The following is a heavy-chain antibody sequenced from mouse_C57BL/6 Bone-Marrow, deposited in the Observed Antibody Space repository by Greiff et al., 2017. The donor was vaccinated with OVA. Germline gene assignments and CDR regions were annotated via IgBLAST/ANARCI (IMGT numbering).Heavy chain of an antibody. Sequence: VQLKESGPGLVKPSQSLSLTCSVTGYSITSGYYWNWIRQFPGNKLEWMGYISYDGSNNYNPSLKNRISITRDTSKNQFFLKLNSVTTEDTATYYCARKGYYSNSWFAYWGQGTLVTVSA. D-gene: IGHD2-5*01. CDR2: ISYDGSN. CDR3: ARKGYYSNSWFAY. V-gene: IGHV3-6*01. J-gene: IGHJ3*01. CDR1: GYSITSGYY.